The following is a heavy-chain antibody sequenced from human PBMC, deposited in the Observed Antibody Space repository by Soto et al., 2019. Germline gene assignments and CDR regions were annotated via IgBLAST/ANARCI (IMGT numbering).Heavy chain of an antibody. CDR2: ISAYNGNT. Sequence: GASVKVSCKASGYTFTSYGISWVRQAPGQGLKWMGWISAYNGNTNYAQKLQGRVTMTTDTSTSTAYMELRSLRSDDTAVYYCARHSTIFGVVIIPSFYYYGMDVWGQGTTVTVSS. V-gene: IGHV1-18*04. CDR3: ARHSTIFGVVIIPSFYYYGMDV. CDR1: GYTFTSYG. J-gene: IGHJ6*02. D-gene: IGHD3-3*01.